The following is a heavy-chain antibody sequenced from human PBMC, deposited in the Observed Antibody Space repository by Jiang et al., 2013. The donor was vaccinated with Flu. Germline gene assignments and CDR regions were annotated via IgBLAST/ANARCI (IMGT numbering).Heavy chain of an antibody. J-gene: IGHJ4*02. Sequence: GLVKPSETLSLTCTVSGASVSSGGFYWSWIRQSPERGLEYIGYIYYSGTTNYSPSLRGRVTISADTSKNQFSLKLSSVTAADMAVYYCARDYGGDLHYWGQGTLVTVSS. CDR2: IYYSGTT. CDR3: ARDYGGDLHY. D-gene: IGHD4-23*01. V-gene: IGHV4-61*08. CDR1: GASVSSGGFY.